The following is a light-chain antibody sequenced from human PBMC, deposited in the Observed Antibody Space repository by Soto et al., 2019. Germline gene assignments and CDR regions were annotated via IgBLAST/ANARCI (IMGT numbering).Light chain of an antibody. CDR3: QQYESYPYT. J-gene: IGKJ2*01. CDR1: QSIQTW. Sequence: DIPMTQSPSTLSASVGDRVTISCRASQSIQTWLAWLQQKPGKAPNLLIFDASDLASGVSSRFSGSGSGAEFTLTISSLQADDFATYYCQQYESYPYTFGRGTRLEIK. CDR2: DAS. V-gene: IGKV1-5*01.